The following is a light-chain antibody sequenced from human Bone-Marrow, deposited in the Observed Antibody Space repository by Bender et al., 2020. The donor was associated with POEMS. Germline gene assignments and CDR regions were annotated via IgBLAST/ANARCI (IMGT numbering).Light chain of an antibody. CDR1: SSDVGAYTY. Sequence: QSALTQSASVSGSPGQSITISCTGTSSDVGAYTYVSWYQQHPGKAPKLMIYDVSTRPSGVSNRFSGSKSGNTASLTISGLQAEDEADYYCCSYVIGPQYVFGSGTKVTVL. V-gene: IGLV2-14*03. CDR2: DVS. CDR3: CSYVIGPQYV. J-gene: IGLJ1*01.